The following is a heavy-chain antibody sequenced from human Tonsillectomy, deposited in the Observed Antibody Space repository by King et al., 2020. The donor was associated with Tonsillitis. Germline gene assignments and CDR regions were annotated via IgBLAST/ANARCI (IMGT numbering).Heavy chain of an antibody. Sequence: VQLVESGGGLVQPGGSLRLSCAASGFTFSSYEMNWVRQAPGKGLEWVSYISSSGSTIYYADSVKGRFTISRDNAKNSLYLQMNSLRAEDTAVYYCAARYSSGWTPQNDAFDIWGQGTMVTVSS. CDR1: GFTFSSYE. J-gene: IGHJ3*02. D-gene: IGHD6-19*01. CDR2: ISSSGSTI. V-gene: IGHV3-48*03. CDR3: AARYSSGWTPQNDAFDI.